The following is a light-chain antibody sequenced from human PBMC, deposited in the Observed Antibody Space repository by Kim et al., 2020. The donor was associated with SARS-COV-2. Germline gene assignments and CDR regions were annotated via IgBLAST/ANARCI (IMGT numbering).Light chain of an antibody. CDR2: GKN. V-gene: IGLV3-19*01. CDR3: NSRDSSGNHVV. Sequence: ALGQSVRITCQGDSLRSYYASWYQQKPGQAPVLVIYGKNNRPSGIPDRFSGSSSGNTASLTITGAQAEDEADYYCNSRDSSGNHVVFGGGTQLTVL. J-gene: IGLJ2*01. CDR1: SLRSYY.